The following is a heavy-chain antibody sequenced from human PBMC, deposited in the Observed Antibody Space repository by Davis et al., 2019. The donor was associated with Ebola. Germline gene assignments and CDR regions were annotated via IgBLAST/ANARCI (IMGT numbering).Heavy chain of an antibody. CDR1: GFTFSDST. CDR3: TGTTRTSGY. V-gene: IGHV3-73*01. J-gene: IGHJ4*02. Sequence: GESLKISCAASGFTFSDSTMHWVRQASGKGLEWVGHIRSKADSYATAYAASVKGRITISRDDSKNTAYLQMNSLKTDDTAVYYCTGTTRTSGYWGQGTLVTVSS. CDR2: IRSKADSYAT. D-gene: IGHD2-15*01.